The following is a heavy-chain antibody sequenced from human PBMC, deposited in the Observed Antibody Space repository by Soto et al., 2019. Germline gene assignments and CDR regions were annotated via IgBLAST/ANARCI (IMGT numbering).Heavy chain of an antibody. J-gene: IGHJ5*02. D-gene: IGHD3-22*01. CDR2: IYYSGST. CDR1: GGSISSGGYY. V-gene: IGHV4-31*03. CDR3: ARVKKYWDSSGNWLDP. Sequence: PSETLSLTCTVSGGSISSGGYYWSWIRQHPGKGLEWIGYIYYSGSTYYNPSLKSRVTISVDTSKNQFSLKLSSVTAADTAVYYCARVKKYWDSSGNWLDPWGQGTLVTVSS.